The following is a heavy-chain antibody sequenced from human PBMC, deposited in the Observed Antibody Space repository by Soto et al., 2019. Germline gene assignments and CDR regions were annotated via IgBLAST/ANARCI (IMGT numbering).Heavy chain of an antibody. V-gene: IGHV3-23*01. D-gene: IGHD2-15*01. J-gene: IGHJ4*02. CDR2: ISGGGGGNT. Sequence: EVQLLESGGGLVQPGGSLRLSCAASGFTFRNYAMSWVRQAPGKGLEWVSAISGGGGGNTYYTDSVKGRFTISRDDSRNTLYLQMNSLRAEDTARDYCAKDYGLGGGSCVPYWGKGTLVTVSS. CDR1: GFTFRNYA. CDR3: AKDYGLGGGSCVPY.